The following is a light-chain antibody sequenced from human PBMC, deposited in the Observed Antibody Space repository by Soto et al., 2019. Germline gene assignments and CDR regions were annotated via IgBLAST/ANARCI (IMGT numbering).Light chain of an antibody. V-gene: IGKV4-1*01. J-gene: IGKJ5*01. CDR2: WAS. CDR3: QQYSSSPRT. Sequence: DIVMTQSPDSLSVSLAGSAAINCKSSQSVLYSSDNRNYLTWYQQKPGQPPKLLIYWASTRESGVPDRFSGSGSGTDFSLTISRLEPEDFAVYHCQQYSSSPRTFGQGTRLEIK. CDR1: QSVLYSSDNRNY.